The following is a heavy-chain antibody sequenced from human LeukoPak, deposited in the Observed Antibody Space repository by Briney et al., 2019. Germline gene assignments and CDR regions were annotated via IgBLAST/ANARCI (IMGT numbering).Heavy chain of an antibody. Sequence: SETLSLTCTVSGGSISSYHWSWIRQPPGKGLEWIGYIYYSGSTNYNPSLKSRVTISVDTSKNQFSLKLSSVTAADTAVYYCATTMIATPTQYYYYGMDVWGQGTTVTVSS. V-gene: IGHV4-59*01. CDR2: IYYSGST. CDR1: GGSISSYH. J-gene: IGHJ6*02. CDR3: ATTMIATPTQYYYYGMDV. D-gene: IGHD3-22*01.